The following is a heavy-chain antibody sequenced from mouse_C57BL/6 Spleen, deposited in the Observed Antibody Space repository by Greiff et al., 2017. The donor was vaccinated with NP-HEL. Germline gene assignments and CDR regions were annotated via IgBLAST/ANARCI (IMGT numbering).Heavy chain of an antibody. CDR2: IDPENGDT. CDR1: GFNIKDDY. Sequence: VQLQQSGAELVRPGASVKLSCTASGFNIKDDYMHWVKQRPEQGLEWIGWIDPENGDTEYASKFQGKATITADTSSNTAYLQLSSLTSEDTAVYYCTTIYYYGSSYVRFAYWGQGTLVTVSA. CDR3: TTIYYYGSSYVRFAY. D-gene: IGHD1-1*01. V-gene: IGHV14-4*01. J-gene: IGHJ3*01.